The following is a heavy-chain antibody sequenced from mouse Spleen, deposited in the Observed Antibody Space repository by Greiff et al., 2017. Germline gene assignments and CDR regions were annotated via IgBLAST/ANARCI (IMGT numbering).Heavy chain of an antibody. CDR3: ARGITTVVVPYWYFDV. CDR2: IYPGSGST. Sequence: VQLQQPGAELVKPGASVKMSCKASGYTFTSYWITWVKQRPGQGLEWIGDIYPGSGSTNYNEKFKSKATLTVDTSSSTAYMQLSSLTSEDSAVYYCARGITTVVVPYWYFDVWGAGTTVTVSS. CDR1: GYTFTSYW. D-gene: IGHD1-1*01. V-gene: IGHV1-55*01. J-gene: IGHJ1*01.